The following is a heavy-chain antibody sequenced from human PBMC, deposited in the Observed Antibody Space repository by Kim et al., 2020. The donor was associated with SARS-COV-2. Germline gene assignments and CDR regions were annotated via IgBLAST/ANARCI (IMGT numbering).Heavy chain of an antibody. V-gene: IGHV5-51*01. D-gene: IGHD3-22*01. J-gene: IGHJ3*02. CDR3: ARRDDSSGEGQGAFDI. Sequence: GESLKISCLCSGYKFTSYWIGWVRQMPGKGLEWMGVIYPVDSDTRYSPSFQGQVTISVDMSVSTAYLQWGSLKASDTATYYCARRDDSSGEGQGAFDIWGQGTKVTVSS. CDR1: GYKFTSYW. CDR2: IYPVDSDT.